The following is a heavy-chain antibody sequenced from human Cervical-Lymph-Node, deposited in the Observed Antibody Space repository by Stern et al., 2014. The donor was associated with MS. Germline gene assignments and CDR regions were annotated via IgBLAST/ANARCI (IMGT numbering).Heavy chain of an antibody. J-gene: IGHJ4*02. CDR2: ISSSSTAI. CDR3: ARGYKYAYK. V-gene: IGHV3-11*01. CDR1: GFTFSDFY. D-gene: IGHD3-16*01. Sequence: QVQLVESGGGLVKPGGSLRLSCAASGFTFSDFYMRWIRQAPGKGLEWVSHISSSSTAIFYAESVKGRFTIARDNAENSLYLQMDSLRAEDTAIYYCARGYKYAYKWGQGTLVTVSS.